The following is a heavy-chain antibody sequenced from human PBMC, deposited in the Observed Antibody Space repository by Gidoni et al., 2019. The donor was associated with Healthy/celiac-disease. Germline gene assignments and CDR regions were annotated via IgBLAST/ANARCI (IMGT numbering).Heavy chain of an antibody. D-gene: IGHD3-22*01. J-gene: IGHJ4*02. V-gene: IGHV3-21*01. CDR3: ARGLQDSSGYYYFDY. CDR2: ISSSSSYI. Sequence: EVQLVESGGGLVKPGGSLRLSCAASGFTFSRYSMNWVRQAPGKGLEWVSSISSSSSYIYYADSVKGRFTISRDNAKNSLYLQMNSLRAEDTAVYYCARGLQDSSGYYYFDYWGQGTLVTVSA. CDR1: GFTFSRYS.